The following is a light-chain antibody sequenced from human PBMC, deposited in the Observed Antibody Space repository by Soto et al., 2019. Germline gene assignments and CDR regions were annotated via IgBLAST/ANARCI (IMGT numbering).Light chain of an antibody. V-gene: IGLV2-8*01. Sequence: QSALTQPPSASGSPGQSVTISCTGTSSDVGGYNSVSWYQQHPGKTPKLMIYEVSKRPSGVPDRFYGSKSGNTASLTVSGLQAEDEADYYCSSYAGSDTVVFGGGTKLTVL. CDR3: SSYAGSDTVV. CDR1: SSDVGGYNS. CDR2: EVS. J-gene: IGLJ2*01.